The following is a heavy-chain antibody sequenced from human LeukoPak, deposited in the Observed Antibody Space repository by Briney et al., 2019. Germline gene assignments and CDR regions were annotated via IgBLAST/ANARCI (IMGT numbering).Heavy chain of an antibody. J-gene: IGHJ4*02. D-gene: IGHD6-19*01. Sequence: PGGSLRLSCAASGFTFSGYWMNWVRQAPGKGLEWVANIKQDGSEKDYVDSVKGRFTISRDNTKNSPYLQMNSLRVEDTAVYYCARVSSLAVAGFFDYWGQGILVTVSS. CDR1: GFTFSGYW. V-gene: IGHV3-7*01. CDR2: IKQDGSEK. CDR3: ARVSSLAVAGFFDY.